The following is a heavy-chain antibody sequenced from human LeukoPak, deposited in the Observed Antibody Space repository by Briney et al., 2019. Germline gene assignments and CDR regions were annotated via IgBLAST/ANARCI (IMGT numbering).Heavy chain of an antibody. CDR3: ARNGDIVVVPAAPTDYYMDV. CDR1: GGSINTPNYY. V-gene: IGHV4-39*07. J-gene: IGHJ6*03. D-gene: IGHD2-2*01. CDR2: IYYSGST. Sequence: PSETLSLTCTVSGGSINTPNYYWGWIRQTPGKGLEWIGSIYYSGSTYYNPSLKSRVTISVDTSKNQFSLKLSSVTAADTAVYYCARNGDIVVVPAAPTDYYMDVWGKGTTVTVSS.